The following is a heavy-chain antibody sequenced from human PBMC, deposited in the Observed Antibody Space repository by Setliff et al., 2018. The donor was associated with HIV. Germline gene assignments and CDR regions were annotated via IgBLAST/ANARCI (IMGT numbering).Heavy chain of an antibody. Sequence: PGESLKISCKGSGYNFRKYWIAWVRQMPGKGLEWMGIIFPGDSETTYRPSFQGQVTISIDKSISTAYLQWSSLKASDTAMYFCARVAVPSTVYYYYHMDVWAKGTAVTVSS. D-gene: IGHD6-19*01. J-gene: IGHJ6*03. CDR2: IFPGDSET. V-gene: IGHV5-51*01. CDR1: GYNFRKYW. CDR3: ARVAVPSTVYYYYHMDV.